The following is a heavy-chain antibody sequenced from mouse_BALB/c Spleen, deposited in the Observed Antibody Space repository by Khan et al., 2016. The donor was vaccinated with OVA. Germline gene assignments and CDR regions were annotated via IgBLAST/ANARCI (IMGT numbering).Heavy chain of an antibody. V-gene: IGHV14-3*02. J-gene: IGHJ3*01. CDR2: IDPASGNI. Sequence: VHVKQSGAELVKPGASVKLSCTASGFNIKDTYMHWVKQRPEKGLEWIGRIDPASGNIKYDPNFQGKATITADTSSTTPHLQLSSLTSEDTAVYYCVSPNWFAYWGQGTLVTVSA. CDR3: VSPNWFAY. CDR1: GFNIKDTY.